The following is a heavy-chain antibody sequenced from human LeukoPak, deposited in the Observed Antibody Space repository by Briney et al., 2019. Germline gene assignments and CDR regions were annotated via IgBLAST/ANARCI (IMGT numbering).Heavy chain of an antibody. CDR1: GFTFSNAW. CDR2: INSDGSRT. D-gene: IGHD5-18*01. Sequence: SGGSLRLSCAASGFTFSNAWMSWVRQAPGKGLVWVSRINSDGSRTNYADCVKGRFTISRDNAKNTVFLQMNSLRAEDAAVYYCARVITGSTYGQFDYWGQGALATVSS. J-gene: IGHJ4*02. CDR3: ARVITGSTYGQFDY. V-gene: IGHV3-74*01.